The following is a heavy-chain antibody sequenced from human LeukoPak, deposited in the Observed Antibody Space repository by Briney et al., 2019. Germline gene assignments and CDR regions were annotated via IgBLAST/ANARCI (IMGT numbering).Heavy chain of an antibody. V-gene: IGHV1-2*02. D-gene: IGHD3-10*01. CDR2: INPNSGGT. CDR1: GYTFTGYY. Sequence: ASVKVSCKASGYTFTGYYIHWVRQAPGQGLEWMGWINPNSGGTYYAQKFQGRVTMTRDTSISTAYMELSRLRSDDTAVYYCASGDNIYGSSPHYFDYWGQGTLVTVSS. CDR3: ASGDNIYGSSPHYFDY. J-gene: IGHJ4*02.